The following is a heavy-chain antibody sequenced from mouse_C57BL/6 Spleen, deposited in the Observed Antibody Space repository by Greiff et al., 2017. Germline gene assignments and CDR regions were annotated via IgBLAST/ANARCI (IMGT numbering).Heavy chain of an antibody. CDR1: GFTFSDYY. J-gene: IGHJ4*01. V-gene: IGHV5-16*01. D-gene: IGHD2-1*01. CDR3: ARANYVYAMDY. Sequence: EVHLVESEGGLVQPGSSMKLSCTASGFTFSDYYMAWVRQVPEKGLEWVANINYDGSSTYYLDSLKSRFIISRDNAKNILYLQMSSLTSEDTATYYCARANYVYAMDYWGQGTSVTVSS. CDR2: INYDGSST.